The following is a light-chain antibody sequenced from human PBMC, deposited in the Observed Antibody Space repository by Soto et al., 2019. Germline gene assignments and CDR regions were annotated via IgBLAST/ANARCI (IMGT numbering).Light chain of an antibody. Sequence: QSVLTQPASVSGSPGQSITISCTGTTSDVGNYNLVSWYQQHPGKAPKLIIYEGTKRPSGVSNRFSGSKSGSTASLTISGVQAEDEADYHCCSYAGSTTFFVFGTGTKVTVL. V-gene: IGLV2-23*01. CDR1: TSDVGNYNL. J-gene: IGLJ1*01. CDR2: EGT. CDR3: CSYAGSTTFFV.